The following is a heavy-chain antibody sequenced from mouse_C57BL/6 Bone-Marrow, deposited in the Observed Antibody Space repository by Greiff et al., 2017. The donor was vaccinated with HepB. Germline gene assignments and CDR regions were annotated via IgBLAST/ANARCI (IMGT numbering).Heavy chain of an antibody. CDR1: GFTFSDYY. CDR3: ARQGSNSFAY. CDR2: ISNGGGST. D-gene: IGHD2-5*01. V-gene: IGHV5-12*01. Sequence: EVQLVESGGGLVQPGGSLKLSCAASGFTFSDYYMYWVRQTPEKRLEWVAYISNGGGSTYYPDTVKGRFTISRDNAKNTLYLQMSRLKSEDTAMYYCARQGSNSFAYWGQGTLVTVSA. J-gene: IGHJ3*01.